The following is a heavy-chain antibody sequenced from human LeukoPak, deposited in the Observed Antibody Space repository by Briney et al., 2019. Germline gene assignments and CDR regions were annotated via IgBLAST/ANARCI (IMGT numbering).Heavy chain of an antibody. CDR1: GNTFTDYY. D-gene: IGHD3-10*01. V-gene: IGHV1-2*02. Sequence: ASVKVSCKASGNTFTDYYLHWVRQAPGQGLEWMGWINPNSGGTNYAQKFQGRVTMTRDTSISTAYMELSRLRSDDTAVYYCARSRNYYGSGSYYFGYWGQGTLVTVSS. CDR2: INPNSGGT. J-gene: IGHJ4*02. CDR3: ARSRNYYGSGSYYFGY.